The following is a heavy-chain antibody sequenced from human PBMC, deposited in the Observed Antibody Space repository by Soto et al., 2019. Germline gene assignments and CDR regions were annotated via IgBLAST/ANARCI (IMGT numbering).Heavy chain of an antibody. CDR1: GGTFSSYA. CDR3: ASFNKYGQYRGSLYRALGD. D-gene: IGHD1-26*01. Sequence: QVQLVQSGAEVKKPGSSVKVSCKASGGTFSSYAISWVRQAPGQGLEWMGGIIPIFGTANYAQKFQGRVTITADEHTSTAYRELRSVRSEHTAVYLCASFNKYGQYRGSLYRALGDGGQRTRVRVS. V-gene: IGHV1-69*01. CDR2: IIPIFGTA. J-gene: IGHJ4*02.